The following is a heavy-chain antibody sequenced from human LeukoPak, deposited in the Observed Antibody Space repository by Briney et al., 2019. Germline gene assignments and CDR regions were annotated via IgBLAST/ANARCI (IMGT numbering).Heavy chain of an antibody. V-gene: IGHV1-69*01. CDR2: VIPIFGTA. D-gene: IGHD3-10*02. Sequence: SVKVSCKASGGTFSSYAISWVRQAPGQGLEWMGGVIPIFGTANYAQKFQGRVTITADESTSTAYMELSSLRSEDTAVYYCARITMFNYPPDYWGQGTLVTVSS. CDR1: GGTFSSYA. CDR3: ARITMFNYPPDY. J-gene: IGHJ4*02.